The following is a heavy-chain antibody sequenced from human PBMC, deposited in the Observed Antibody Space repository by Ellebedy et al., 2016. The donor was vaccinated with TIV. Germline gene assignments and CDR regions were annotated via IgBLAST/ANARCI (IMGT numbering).Heavy chain of an antibody. Sequence: GESLKISCVGSGFPFRSYGIHWVRQAPGKGLEWVAVIWYDGSNKYYADSVKGRFTISRDNSKNTLYLQMNSLRAKDTAVYYCARSYYYDSSGYLIPGDYWGQGTLVTVSS. J-gene: IGHJ4*02. D-gene: IGHD3-22*01. V-gene: IGHV3-33*01. CDR2: IWYDGSNK. CDR3: ARSYYYDSSGYLIPGDY. CDR1: GFPFRSYG.